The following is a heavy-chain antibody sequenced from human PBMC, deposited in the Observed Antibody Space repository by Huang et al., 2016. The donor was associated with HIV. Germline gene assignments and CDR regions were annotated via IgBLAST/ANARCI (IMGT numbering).Heavy chain of an antibody. CDR2: ISADNGNN. CDR3: ARDHWYPLQNWFDL. D-gene: IGHD1-1*01. J-gene: IGHJ5*01. V-gene: IGHV1-18*01. CDR1: GYIFTKYG. Sequence: QVELVQSGAEVKRPGASVRVSCKAAGYIFTKYGINWVRQAPGQGLEWMGGISADNGNNNYAEKFQGRVTLTRDTSATTAYMELRDVTSADTAVYYCARDHWYPLQNWFDLWGQGTLVTVSS.